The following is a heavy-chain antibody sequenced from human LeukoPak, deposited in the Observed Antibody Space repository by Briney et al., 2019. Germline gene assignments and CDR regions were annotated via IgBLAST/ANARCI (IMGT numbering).Heavy chain of an antibody. V-gene: IGHV4-59*01. D-gene: IGHD4-17*01. Sequence: PSEPLSLTCTVSGGPISSYYWSWIRQPPGKGLEWIGYIYYSGSTNYNPSLKSRVTISVDTSKNQFSLKLSSVTAADTAVYYCASIGTTVTTFDYWGQGTLVTVSS. J-gene: IGHJ4*02. CDR1: GGPISSYY. CDR2: IYYSGST. CDR3: ASIGTTVTTFDY.